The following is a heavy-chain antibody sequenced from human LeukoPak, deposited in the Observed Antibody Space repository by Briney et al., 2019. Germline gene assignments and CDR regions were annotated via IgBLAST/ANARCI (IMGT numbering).Heavy chain of an antibody. J-gene: IGHJ4*02. CDR2: MNLYGGRT. Sequence: GGTLRLSCAASGFTFDNYGLSWVWQGPGTGLELVSVMNLYGGRTGYADSVRGRFTISRDNAKNYLDLQMKSLIADDTAVYYCTKYGGRQHFFDYWGQGTLVTVSS. CDR1: GFTFDNYG. CDR3: TKYGGRQHFFDY. V-gene: IGHV3-20*04. D-gene: IGHD3-16*01.